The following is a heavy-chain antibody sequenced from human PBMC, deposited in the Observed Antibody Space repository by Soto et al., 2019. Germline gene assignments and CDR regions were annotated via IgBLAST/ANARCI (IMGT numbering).Heavy chain of an antibody. CDR2: VYYDGGS. V-gene: IGHV4-59*08. D-gene: IGHD3-10*01. CDR3: VRQGIGNLHGLVDV. CDR1: GGSIDGRN. Sequence: QVQLQESSPGLVKPSETLSLTCTVSGGSIDGRNCAWIRQPPGKGLEWLGYVYYDGGSSYNPSVKSRLTLSMDTSKSQFSLQLRSVTAADTAVYYCVRQGIGNLHGLVDVWGRGTTVTVSS. J-gene: IGHJ6*02.